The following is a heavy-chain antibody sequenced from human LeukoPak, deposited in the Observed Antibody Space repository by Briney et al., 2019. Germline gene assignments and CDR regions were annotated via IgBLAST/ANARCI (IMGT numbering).Heavy chain of an antibody. V-gene: IGHV4-59*08. Sequence: PSETLSLTCTVSGGSISPYYWSWIRRPPGKGLEWIGYSSYSGSTNYNPSLKSRLTISVDTSKNQFSLKLSSVTAADTAVYYCARHFSGARAGGDGMDVWGQGTTVTVSS. CDR1: GGSISPYY. J-gene: IGHJ6*02. D-gene: IGHD2-15*01. CDR3: ARHFSGARAGGDGMDV. CDR2: SSYSGST.